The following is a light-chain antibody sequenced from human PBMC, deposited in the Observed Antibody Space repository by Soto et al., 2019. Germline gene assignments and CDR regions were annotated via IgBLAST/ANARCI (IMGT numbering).Light chain of an antibody. CDR1: QSVSDY. CDR2: AAS. Sequence: MTQSPATLSVSPGERATFSCRASQSVSDYLAWYQQKPGKAPKLLIYAASSLQSGVPSRFSGSGSGTDFTLTISSLQPEDFATYYCQQSYSTPRTFGQGTKV. J-gene: IGKJ1*01. V-gene: IGKV1-39*01. CDR3: QQSYSTPRT.